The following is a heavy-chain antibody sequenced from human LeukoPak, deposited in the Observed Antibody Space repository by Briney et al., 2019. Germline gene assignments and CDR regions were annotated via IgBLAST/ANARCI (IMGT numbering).Heavy chain of an antibody. J-gene: IGHJ4*02. D-gene: IGHD2-2*02. CDR1: GFTFRSYN. Sequence: GGPLRLSCAASGFTFRSYNMHWVRQAPGKGLEYVSTISSNGGSTYYANSVKGRFTISRDNSKNTLYLQMGSLRAEDMAVYYRARDGYISAAFDYWGQGALVTVSS. V-gene: IGHV3-64*01. CDR3: ARDGYISAAFDY. CDR2: ISSNGGST.